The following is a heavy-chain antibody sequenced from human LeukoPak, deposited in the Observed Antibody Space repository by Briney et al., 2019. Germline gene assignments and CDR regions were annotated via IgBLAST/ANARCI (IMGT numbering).Heavy chain of an antibody. CDR3: ARGITVSGAAAGSLS. J-gene: IGHJ4*02. CDR2: IYYGGTT. Sequence: PSETLSLTCTVSGGSIRGSTSYWGWIRQPPGKGLGWVGNIYYGGTTYYNPSLKSRVTISVDTSKNQFSLRLTSVTAADTAVYYCARGITVSGAAAGSLSGGQGTLVTVSS. V-gene: IGHV4-39*07. CDR1: GGSIRGSTSY. D-gene: IGHD6-13*01.